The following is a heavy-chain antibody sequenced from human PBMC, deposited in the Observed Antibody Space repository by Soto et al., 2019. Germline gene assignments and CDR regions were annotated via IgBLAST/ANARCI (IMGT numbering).Heavy chain of an antibody. J-gene: IGHJ3*02. CDR2: MWYDGTNK. D-gene: IGHD3-16*01. CDR1: GFTFRNYS. CDR3: ARGATFGTKGGSFDI. V-gene: IGHV3-33*01. Sequence: GGSLRLSCAASGFTFRNYSMHWVRQSPGKGLEWVAVMWYDGTNKYYGESVKGRFTISRENSENTLYLQMNSLRVEHTAVYYCARGATFGTKGGSFDIWGHGTLVTVSS.